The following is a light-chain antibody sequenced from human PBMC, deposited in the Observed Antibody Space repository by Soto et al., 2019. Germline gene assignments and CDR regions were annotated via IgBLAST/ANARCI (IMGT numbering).Light chain of an antibody. V-gene: IGKV3-15*01. J-gene: IGKJ5*01. CDR3: QQYNNWPPIT. CDR2: GAS. Sequence: EIVMTQSPAPLSVSPGERATPSCKSSQSVNSNLAWYQQKPGHTPRLLIYGASTRATGIPARFSGSGSGTEFTLTISSLQSEDFAVYYCQQYNNWPPITFGQGTRLEIK. CDR1: QSVNSN.